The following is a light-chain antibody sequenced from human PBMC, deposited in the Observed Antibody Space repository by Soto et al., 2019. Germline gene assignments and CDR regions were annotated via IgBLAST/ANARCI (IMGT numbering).Light chain of an antibody. CDR2: AAS. J-gene: IGKJ1*01. V-gene: IGKV1-39*01. CDR1: QTITNY. Sequence: DIQMTQSPSSLSASVGDRVTITCRASQTITNYLNWYQQKPGKAPKLLIYAASTLLSGVPSRFSGGGSGTDFTLTIDSLQPEDFATYYWQQSYSSPWTFGQGTKVEIK. CDR3: QQSYSSPWT.